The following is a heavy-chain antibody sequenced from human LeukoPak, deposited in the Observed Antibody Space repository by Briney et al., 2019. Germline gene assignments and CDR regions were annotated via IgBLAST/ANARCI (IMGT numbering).Heavy chain of an antibody. D-gene: IGHD3-10*01. V-gene: IGHV3-30*04. Sequence: GGSLRLSCAASGFTFSSYAMHWVRQAPGKGLEWVAVISYDGSNKYYADSVKGRFTISRDNSKNTLYLQMNSLRAEDTAVYYCAKDRYYYGSGSYPTPDYWGQGTLVTVSS. CDR3: AKDRYYYGSGSYPTPDY. CDR1: GFTFSSYA. CDR2: ISYDGSNK. J-gene: IGHJ4*02.